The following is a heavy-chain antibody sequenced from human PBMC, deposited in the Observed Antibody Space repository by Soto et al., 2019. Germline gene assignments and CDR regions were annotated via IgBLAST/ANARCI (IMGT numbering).Heavy chain of an antibody. V-gene: IGHV4-34*01. CDR1: GGSFSGYY. Sequence: SETLSLTCAVYGGSFSGYYGSWIRQPPGKGLEWIGEINHSGSTNYNPSLKSRVTISVDTSKNQFSLKLSSVTAADTAVYYCARGPYSIGPSLHYFDYWGQGTLVTVSS. CDR3: ARGPYSIGPSLHYFDY. CDR2: INHSGST. D-gene: IGHD4-4*01. J-gene: IGHJ4*02.